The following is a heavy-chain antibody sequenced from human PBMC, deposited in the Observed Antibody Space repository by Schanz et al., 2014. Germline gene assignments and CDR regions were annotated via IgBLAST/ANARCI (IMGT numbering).Heavy chain of an antibody. CDR3: ARGRVLES. V-gene: IGHV3-7*01. CDR2: IKKDGSEK. D-gene: IGHD1-1*01. Sequence: EVQLVESGGGLVQPGGSLRLSCAASGFTFSSHWMHWVRQDPGKGLVWVANIKKDGSEKYYVDSVKGRFTISRDNAKNSLFLQMNSLRPEDTAVYYCARGRVLESWGQGTLVTVSS. CDR1: GFTFSSHW. J-gene: IGHJ5*02.